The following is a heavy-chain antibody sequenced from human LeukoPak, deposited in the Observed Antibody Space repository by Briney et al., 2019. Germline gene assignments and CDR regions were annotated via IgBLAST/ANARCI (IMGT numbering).Heavy chain of an antibody. D-gene: IGHD5-24*01. J-gene: IGHJ4*02. CDR1: GGSISSSSYY. CDR3: ARSRDGYNYEGFDY. V-gene: IGHV4-39*07. Sequence: PSETLSLTCTVSGGSISSSSYYWGWIRQPPGKGLEWIGSIYYSGSTYYNPSLKSRVTISVDTSKNQFSLKLSSVTAADTAVYYCARSRDGYNYEGFDYWGQGTLVTVSS. CDR2: IYYSGST.